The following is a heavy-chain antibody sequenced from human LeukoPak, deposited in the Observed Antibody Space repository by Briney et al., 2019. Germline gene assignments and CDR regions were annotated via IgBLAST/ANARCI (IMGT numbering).Heavy chain of an antibody. CDR3: AKELVVVPAANLPFDP. Sequence: GGSLRLSCAASGFTFSSYAMSWVRQAPGKGLEWVSTLSGSGGSAYYADSVKGRFTISRDNSKNTLYLQMNSLRAEDTAVYYCAKELVVVPAANLPFDPWGQGTLVTVSS. D-gene: IGHD2-2*01. V-gene: IGHV3-23*01. CDR2: LSGSGGSA. CDR1: GFTFSSYA. J-gene: IGHJ5*02.